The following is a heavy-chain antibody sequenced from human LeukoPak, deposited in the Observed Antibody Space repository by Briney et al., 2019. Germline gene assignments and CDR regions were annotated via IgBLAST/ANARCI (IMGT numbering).Heavy chain of an antibody. J-gene: IGHJ4*02. D-gene: IGHD2-2*01. CDR2: IYHSGST. CDR1: GGSISSSNW. V-gene: IGHV4-4*02. CDR3: ARVGYCSTTRCLRPFDY. Sequence: PSETLSLTCAVSGGSISSSNWWSWVRQPPGKGLEWIGEIYHSGSTNYNPSLKSRVTISVDKSKNQFSLKLTSVTAADTAVYYCARVGYCSTTRCLRPFDYWGQGTLVTVSS.